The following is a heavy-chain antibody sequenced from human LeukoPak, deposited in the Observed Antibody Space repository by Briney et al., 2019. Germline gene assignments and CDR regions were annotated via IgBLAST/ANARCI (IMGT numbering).Heavy chain of an antibody. D-gene: IGHD3-22*01. J-gene: IGHJ4*02. Sequence: GGSLRLSCAASGFTFSSYGMHWVRQAPGKGLEWVAVIWYDGSNKYYTDSVKGRFTISRDNSKNTLYLQMNSLRAEDTAVYYCAKDRARDSTYYYDSSGYCYWGQGTLVTVSS. V-gene: IGHV3-33*06. CDR1: GFTFSSYG. CDR3: AKDRARDSTYYYDSSGYCY. CDR2: IWYDGSNK.